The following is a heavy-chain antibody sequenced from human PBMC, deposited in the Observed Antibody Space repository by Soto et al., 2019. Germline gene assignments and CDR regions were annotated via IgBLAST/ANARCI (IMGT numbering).Heavy chain of an antibody. J-gene: IGHJ4*01. CDR2: IYYSGST. V-gene: IGHV4-59*01. Sequence: QVQLQDSGPGLVKPSETLSLTCTVSGDSLNHYYWTWVRQPPGKSLEWIGYIYYSGSTNDNPSLKSRVPPSVDTSKYQFSLTLISVTAADTAVYYCARSSGCDCDYWGHGTPVTVSS. D-gene: IGHD6-19*01. CDR1: GDSLNHYY. CDR3: ARSSGCDCDY.